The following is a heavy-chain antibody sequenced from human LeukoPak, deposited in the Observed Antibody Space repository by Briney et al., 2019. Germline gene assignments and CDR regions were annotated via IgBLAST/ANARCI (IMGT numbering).Heavy chain of an antibody. CDR1: GFTFSSYG. J-gene: IGHJ4*02. Sequence: GGSLRLSCAASGFTFSSYGMHWVRQAPGKGLEWVAFIRYDGSDKYYADSVKGRFSISRDNSKSTLYLQMNSLRPEDTAVYYCAKDGTSYYYIYYWGQGTLVTVSS. CDR2: IRYDGSDK. CDR3: AKDGTSYYYIYY. V-gene: IGHV3-30*02. D-gene: IGHD2/OR15-2a*01.